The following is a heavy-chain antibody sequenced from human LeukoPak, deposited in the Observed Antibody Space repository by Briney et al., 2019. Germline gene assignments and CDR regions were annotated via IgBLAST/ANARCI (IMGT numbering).Heavy chain of an antibody. CDR3: AREIDRDDYNRFFDY. CDR1: GYSFSTYT. Sequence: ASVKVSCKASGYSFSTYTMHWVRQAPGQRLEWMGWINAGNGNTKYSQNFQGRVTITRDTSANIAYMEMSSLRSEDTAVYYCAREIDRDDYNRFFDYWGQGTLVSVSS. D-gene: IGHD5-24*01. V-gene: IGHV1-3*01. CDR2: INAGNGNT. J-gene: IGHJ4*02.